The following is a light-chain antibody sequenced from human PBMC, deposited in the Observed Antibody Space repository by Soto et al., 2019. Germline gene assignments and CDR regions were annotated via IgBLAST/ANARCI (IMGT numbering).Light chain of an antibody. CDR1: QGISSY. V-gene: IGKV1-9*01. Sequence: DIQLTQSPSFLSASVGDRVSITCRASQGISSYLAWYQQKPEKAPKLLISTASTLQSGVPSRFSGSGSGTEFTLTISSLQPEDFATYYCQQRNNYPRTFGQGTKVDIK. J-gene: IGKJ1*01. CDR2: TAS. CDR3: QQRNNYPRT.